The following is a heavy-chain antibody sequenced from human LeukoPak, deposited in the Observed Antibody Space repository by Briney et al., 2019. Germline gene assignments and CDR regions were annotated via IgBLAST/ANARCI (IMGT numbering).Heavy chain of an antibody. D-gene: IGHD3-22*01. CDR3: VRQNGGYSYGMDV. CDR2: IRQDGSEK. J-gene: IGHJ6*02. CDR1: GLTLSSDW. V-gene: IGHV3-7*01. Sequence: GGSLRLSCAASGLTLSSDWMSWVRQAPGKGLEWVANIRQDGSEKHYVGSVKGRFTISRDNAKNSLSLQTNSLRAEDTAVYYCVRQNGGYSYGMDVWGQGTTVTVS.